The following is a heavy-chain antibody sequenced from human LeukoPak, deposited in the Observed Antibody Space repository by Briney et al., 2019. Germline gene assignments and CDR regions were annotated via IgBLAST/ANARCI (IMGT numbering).Heavy chain of an antibody. J-gene: IGHJ4*02. CDR1: GYTFTSYY. D-gene: IGHD6-19*01. Sequence: ASVKVSCKASGYTFTSYYMHWVRQAPGPGLEWMGIINPSGGSTSYAQKFQGRVTMTRDTSTSTVYMELSSLRSEDTAVYYCARDSRQWLVWGYFDYWGQGTLVTVSS. CDR3: ARDSRQWLVWGYFDY. V-gene: IGHV1-46*01. CDR2: INPSGGST.